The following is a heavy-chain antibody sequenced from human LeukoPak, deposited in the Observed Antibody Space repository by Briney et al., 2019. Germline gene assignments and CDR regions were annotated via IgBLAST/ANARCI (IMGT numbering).Heavy chain of an antibody. CDR3: ARGLGTMIVVGTRPEWFDP. D-gene: IGHD3-22*01. CDR1: GGSISSGGYS. V-gene: IGHV4-30-2*01. Sequence: PSQTLSLTCAVSGGSISSGGYSWSSIRQPPGKGLEWIGYIYHSGSTYYNPSLKSRVTISVDRSKNQFSLKLSSVTAADTAVYYCARGLGTMIVVGTRPEWFDPWGQGTLVTVSS. J-gene: IGHJ5*02. CDR2: IYHSGST.